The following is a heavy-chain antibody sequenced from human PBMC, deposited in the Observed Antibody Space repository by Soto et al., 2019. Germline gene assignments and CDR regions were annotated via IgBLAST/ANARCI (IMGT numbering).Heavy chain of an antibody. CDR1: GFTFSSYA. CDR2: ISGSGGST. J-gene: IGHJ3*02. Sequence: GGSLRLSCAASGFTFSSYAMSWVRQAPGKGLEWVSAISGSGGSTYYADSVKGRFTISRDNSKNTLNLQMNSLRAEDTAVDDCAKDLNVVVVAATRDDAFDIWGQGTMVTVSS. V-gene: IGHV3-23*01. CDR3: AKDLNVVVVAATRDDAFDI. D-gene: IGHD2-15*01.